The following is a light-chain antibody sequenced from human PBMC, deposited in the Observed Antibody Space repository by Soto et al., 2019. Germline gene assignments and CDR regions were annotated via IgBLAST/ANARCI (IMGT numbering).Light chain of an antibody. CDR3: CSYAGSSTWV. CDR1: SSDVGSYNL. V-gene: IGLV2-23*01. Sequence: QSALTQPASVSGSPGQSITISCTGTSSDVGSYNLVSWYQQHPGKAPKPMIYEGSKRPSGVSNRLSGSKSGNTASLTISGLQAEDEADYYCCSYAGSSTWVFGTGTKLTVL. CDR2: EGS. J-gene: IGLJ1*01.